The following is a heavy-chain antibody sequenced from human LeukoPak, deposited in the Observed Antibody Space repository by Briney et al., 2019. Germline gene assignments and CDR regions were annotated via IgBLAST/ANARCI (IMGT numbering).Heavy chain of an antibody. V-gene: IGHV4-34*01. CDR2: INHSGST. D-gene: IGHD5-12*01. CDR3: ARGAPFEYSGYVYFDY. J-gene: IGHJ4*02. Sequence: SETLSLTCAVYGGSFSGYYWSWIRQPPGKGLEWIGEINHSGSTNYNPSLKSRVTISVDTSKNQFSLKLSSVTAADTAVYHCARGAPFEYSGYVYFDYWGQGTLVTVSS. CDR1: GGSFSGYY.